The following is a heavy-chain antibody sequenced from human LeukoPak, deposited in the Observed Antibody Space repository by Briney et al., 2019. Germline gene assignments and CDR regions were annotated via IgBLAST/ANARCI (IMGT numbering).Heavy chain of an antibody. J-gene: IGHJ5*02. Sequence: GESLKISCKGSGYSLTSYWIGWVRQMPGKGLEWMGIIYPGDSDTRYSPSFQGQVTISADKSITTAYLQWSSLKASDTAMYYCARGVRGVIIRGNWFDPWGQGTLVTVSS. CDR2: IYPGDSDT. CDR3: ARGVRGVIIRGNWFDP. D-gene: IGHD3-10*01. V-gene: IGHV5-51*01. CDR1: GYSLTSYW.